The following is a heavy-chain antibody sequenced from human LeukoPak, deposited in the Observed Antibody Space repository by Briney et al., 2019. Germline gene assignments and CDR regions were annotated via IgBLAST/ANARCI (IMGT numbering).Heavy chain of an antibody. D-gene: IGHD2-2*01. V-gene: IGHV5-51*01. Sequence: GESLKISCKGSGYSFTSYWIGWVRQMPGKGLEWMGIIYPGDSDTRYSPSCQGQVTISAVKSSSTAYRQWSSLEASDTAMYYGSRQGYCRFTRFYDGLVYWGQGTLVSVS. CDR1: GYSFTSYW. CDR2: IYPGDSDT. CDR3: SRQGYCRFTRFYDGLVY. J-gene: IGHJ4*02.